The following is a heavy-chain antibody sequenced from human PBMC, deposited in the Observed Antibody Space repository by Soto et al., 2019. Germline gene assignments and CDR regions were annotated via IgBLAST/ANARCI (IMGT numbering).Heavy chain of an antibody. V-gene: IGHV4-59*12. CDR3: ARWRYYDFWSGYQNWFDP. Sequence: SETLSLTCTVSGGSISNYYWSWIRQPPGKGLEWIGYIYYSGSTNYNPSLKSRVTISVDTSKNQFSLKLSSVTAADTAVYYCARWRYYDFWSGYQNWFDPWGQGTLVTVSS. CDR2: IYYSGST. D-gene: IGHD3-3*01. J-gene: IGHJ5*02. CDR1: GGSISNYY.